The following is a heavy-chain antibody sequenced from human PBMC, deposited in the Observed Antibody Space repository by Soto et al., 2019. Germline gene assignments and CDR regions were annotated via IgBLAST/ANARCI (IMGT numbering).Heavy chain of an antibody. Sequence: QVQLVQSGAEVKKPGSSVKVSCKASGGTFSSYTISWVRQAPGQGLEWMGRIIPILGIANYAQKFQGRVTITADKSTSTAYMELSSLRSEDTAVYYCATTRERPNVLLTTVKYYMDVWGKGTTVTVSS. V-gene: IGHV1-69*02. J-gene: IGHJ6*03. CDR2: IIPILGIA. CDR3: ATTRERPNVLLTTVKYYMDV. CDR1: GGTFSSYT. D-gene: IGHD4-4*01.